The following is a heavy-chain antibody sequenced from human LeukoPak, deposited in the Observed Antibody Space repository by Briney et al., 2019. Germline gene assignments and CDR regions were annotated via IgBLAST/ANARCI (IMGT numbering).Heavy chain of an antibody. CDR2: INPSGGSP. D-gene: IGHD6-19*01. CDR1: GYTFTSYY. CDR3: ARGVAGSVAGLDAY. V-gene: IGHV1-46*01. J-gene: IGHJ4*02. Sequence: ASVTVSCKSSGYTFTSYYMHWVRQAPGQGLEWMGIINPSGGSPSYEQKFQGRVTMTRDTSTSTVYMELSSLASADTAVYYCARGVAGSVAGLDAYWGQGTLVTVSS.